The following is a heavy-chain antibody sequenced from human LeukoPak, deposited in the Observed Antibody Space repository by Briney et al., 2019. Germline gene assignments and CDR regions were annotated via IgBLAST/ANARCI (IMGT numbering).Heavy chain of an antibody. Sequence: ASVKVSCKASGYTFTSYGFSWVRQAPGQGLEWMGCISAYNDNTNYARKLQGRVTMTTDTSTSTAYMELRSLTSDDTAVYYCARRYCSSTSCYTNWFDPWGQGTLVTVSS. J-gene: IGHJ5*02. CDR1: GYTFTSYG. CDR3: ARRYCSSTSCYTNWFDP. D-gene: IGHD2-2*02. CDR2: ISAYNDNT. V-gene: IGHV1-18*01.